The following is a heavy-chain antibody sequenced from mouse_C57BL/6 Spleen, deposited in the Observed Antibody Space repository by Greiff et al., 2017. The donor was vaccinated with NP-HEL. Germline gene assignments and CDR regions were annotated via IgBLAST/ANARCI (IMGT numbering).Heavy chain of an antibody. CDR2: IDPEDGDT. V-gene: IGHV14-1*01. D-gene: IGHD1-1*01. J-gene: IGHJ3*01. CDR3: TTDYGSSPLAY. CDR1: GFNITDYY. Sequence: VQLQQSGAELVRPGASVKLSCTASGFNITDYYMHWVKQRPEQGLEWIGRIDPEDGDTEYAPKFQGKATMTADTSSNTAYLQLSSLTSEDTAVYYCTTDYGSSPLAYWGKGTLVTVSA.